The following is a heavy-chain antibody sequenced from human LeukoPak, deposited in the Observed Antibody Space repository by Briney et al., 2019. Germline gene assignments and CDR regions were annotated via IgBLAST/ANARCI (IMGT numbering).Heavy chain of an antibody. Sequence: ASVTVSCKASGYTFTSYYMHWVRQAPGQGLEWMGIINPSGGSTSYAQKFQGRVTMTRDTSTSTVYMELSSLRSEDTAVYYCARDLLIPIAVAGEYYYYYYGMDVWGQGTTVTVSS. J-gene: IGHJ6*02. CDR3: ARDLLIPIAVAGEYYYYYYGMDV. V-gene: IGHV1-46*01. CDR2: INPSGGST. CDR1: GYTFTSYY. D-gene: IGHD6-19*01.